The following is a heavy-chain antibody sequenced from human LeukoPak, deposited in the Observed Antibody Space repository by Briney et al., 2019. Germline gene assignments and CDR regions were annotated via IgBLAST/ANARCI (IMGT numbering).Heavy chain of an antibody. CDR3: ARGSYYGSGQIFGY. D-gene: IGHD3-10*01. Sequence: ASQTLSLTCTVSGGSISSGDYYWSWIRQPPGKGLEWIGYIYYSGSTYYNPSLKSRVTISVDTSKNQFSLKLSSVTAADTAVYYCARGSYYGSGQIFGYWGQGTLVTVSS. V-gene: IGHV4-30-4*01. CDR2: IYYSGST. J-gene: IGHJ4*02. CDR1: GGSISSGDYY.